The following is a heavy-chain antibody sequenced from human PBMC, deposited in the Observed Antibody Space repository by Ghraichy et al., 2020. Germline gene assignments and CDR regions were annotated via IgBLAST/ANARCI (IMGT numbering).Heavy chain of an antibody. CDR2: IIPIFGTA. CDR1: GDTFSSYA. D-gene: IGHD2-2*01. CDR3: AGSLGYCSSTSCYHDYYYYYGLDV. Sequence: SVKVSCKASGDTFSSYAISWVRQAPGQGLEWMGWIIPIFGTANYAQKFQGRVTITADESTSTAYMELSSLRSEDTAVYYCAGSLGYCSSTSCYHDYYYYYGLDVWGQGTTVTVSS. J-gene: IGHJ6*02. V-gene: IGHV1-69*13.